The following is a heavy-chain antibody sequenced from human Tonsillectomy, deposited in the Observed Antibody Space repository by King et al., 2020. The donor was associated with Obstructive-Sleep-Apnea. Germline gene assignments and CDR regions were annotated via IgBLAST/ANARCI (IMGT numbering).Heavy chain of an antibody. CDR2: IKQDGSEK. CDR1: GFSSSSYW. CDR3: ASGAWFSTSPPDY. D-gene: IGHD6-13*01. V-gene: IGHV3-7*03. J-gene: IGHJ4*02. Sequence: VQLVESGGGLVQPGGSLRLSCTASGFSSSSYWMTWVRQAPGKGLEWVANIKQDGSEKYYVDAVKGRFTISRDNAKNSLYLQMNSLRAEETAMYYCASGAWFSTSPPDYWGQGTLVTVSS.